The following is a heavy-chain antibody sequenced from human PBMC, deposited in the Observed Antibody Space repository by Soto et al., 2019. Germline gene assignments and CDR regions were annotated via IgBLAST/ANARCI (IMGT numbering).Heavy chain of an antibody. Sequence: SETLSLTCTVSGGSIRVQSYYWTWIRQTPGKGLEWVGSSHSRGTSYLLPAHKGRVTLSVNTSSIQFSLRLTTETPADTAVHYCTGRYNWKDYYFDPWGQGTLVSVSS. D-gene: IGHD1-20*01. CDR2: SHSRGTS. CDR3: TGRYNWKDYYFDP. V-gene: IGHV4-39*01. J-gene: IGHJ5*02. CDR1: GGSIRVQSYY.